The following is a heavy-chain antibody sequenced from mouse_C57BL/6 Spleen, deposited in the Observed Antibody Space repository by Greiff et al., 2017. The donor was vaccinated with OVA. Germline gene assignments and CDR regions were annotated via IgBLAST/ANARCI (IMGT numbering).Heavy chain of an antibody. CDR1: GYTFTDYY. D-gene: IGHD2-1*01. V-gene: IGHV1-26*01. Sequence: VQLQQSGPELVKPGASVKISCKASGYTFTDYYMNWVKQSHGKSLEWIGDINPNNGGTSYNQKFKGKATLTVDKSSSTAYMELRSLTSEDSAVYYCAKIYYGNYYAMDYWGQGTSVTVSS. J-gene: IGHJ4*01. CDR3: AKIYYGNYYAMDY. CDR2: INPNNGGT.